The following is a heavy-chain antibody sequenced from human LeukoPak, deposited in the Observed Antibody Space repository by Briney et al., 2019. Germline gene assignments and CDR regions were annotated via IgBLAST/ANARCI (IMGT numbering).Heavy chain of an antibody. J-gene: IGHJ4*02. CDR1: GFTVSSNY. V-gene: IGHV3-66*02. CDR2: IYSSGNT. D-gene: IGHD6-13*01. Sequence: PGGSLRLSCAASGFTVSSNYMSWVRQAPGKGLEWVSVIYSSGNTYYADSVKDRSTISRDNSKNTMYLQMNSLRTEDTAVYYCARRRSSSWGIDYWGQGTLVTVSS. CDR3: ARRRSSSWGIDY.